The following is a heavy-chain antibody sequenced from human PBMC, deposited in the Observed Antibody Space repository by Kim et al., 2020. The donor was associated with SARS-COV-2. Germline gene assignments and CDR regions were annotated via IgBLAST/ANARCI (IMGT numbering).Heavy chain of an antibody. J-gene: IGHJ4*02. Sequence: GGSLRLSCAASGFTFSNFGMHWVRQAPGKGLEWVALIWYDGSNKYYAGSVKGRFTISRDNSRNTLYLQMNSLGDEDAAVYYCARDRGYSSGCSDYWGQG. CDR2: IWYDGSNK. D-gene: IGHD6-19*01. CDR3: ARDRGYSSGCSDY. CDR1: GFTFSNFG. V-gene: IGHV3-33*01.